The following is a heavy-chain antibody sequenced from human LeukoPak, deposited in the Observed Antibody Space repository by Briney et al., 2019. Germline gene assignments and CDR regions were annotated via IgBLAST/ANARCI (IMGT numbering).Heavy chain of an antibody. V-gene: IGHV4-59*01. CDR3: ARDYYGSGSYYNNWFDP. D-gene: IGHD3-10*01. CDR2: IYYSGST. Sequence: ETLSLTCTVSGGSISSYYWSWIRQPPGKGLEWIGYIYYSGSTNYNPSLKSRVTISVDTSKNQFPLKLSSVTAADTAVYYCARDYYGSGSYYNNWFDPWGQEPWSPSPQ. CDR1: GGSISSYY. J-gene: IGHJ5*02.